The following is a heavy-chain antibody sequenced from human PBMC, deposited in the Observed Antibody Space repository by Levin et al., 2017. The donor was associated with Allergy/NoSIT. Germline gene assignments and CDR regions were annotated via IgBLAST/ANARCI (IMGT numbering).Heavy chain of an antibody. J-gene: IGHJ4*02. CDR2: IINSGVGT. CDR1: GFTFNNYA. Sequence: GESLKISCAASGFTFNNYAMSWVRQAPGKGLEWVSAIINSGVGTYYADSVKGRFTISRDNSKNTMYLQMNSLEAEDTAVYFCAKDAIRGSDQPYYFDYWGQGTLVTASS. V-gene: IGHV3-23*01. D-gene: IGHD6-19*01. CDR3: AKDAIRGSDQPYYFDY.